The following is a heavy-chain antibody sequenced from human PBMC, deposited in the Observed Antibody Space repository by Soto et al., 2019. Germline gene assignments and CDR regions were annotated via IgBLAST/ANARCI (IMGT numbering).Heavy chain of an antibody. CDR3: ARDSGYSYGTGSYYYYGMDV. CDR2: IYYSGST. CDR1: GGSISSGDYY. Sequence: PSETLSLTCTVSGGSISSGDYYWSWIRQPPGKGQEWIGYIYYSGSTYYNPSLKSRVTISVDTSKNQFSLKLSSVTAADTAVYYCARDSGYSYGTGSYYYYGMDVWGQGTTLTVSS. V-gene: IGHV4-30-4*01. D-gene: IGHD5-18*01. J-gene: IGHJ6*02.